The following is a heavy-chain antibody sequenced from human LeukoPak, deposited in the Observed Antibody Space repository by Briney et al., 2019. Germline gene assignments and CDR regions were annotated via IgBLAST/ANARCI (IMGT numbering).Heavy chain of an antibody. J-gene: IGHJ4*02. Sequence: GGSLNVSCVASGFTFGTYAMSWVRQAPGKGLEWVACMTGSGGSTYYADSVTGRFTISRDNSKNTVYLQMNTLRAGDTAVYYCARDFLPLGAAVADNFDKWGQGNGVPVSS. CDR2: MTGSGGST. V-gene: IGHV3-23*01. CDR1: GFTFGTYA. D-gene: IGHD3-16*01. CDR3: ARDFLPLGAAVADNFDK.